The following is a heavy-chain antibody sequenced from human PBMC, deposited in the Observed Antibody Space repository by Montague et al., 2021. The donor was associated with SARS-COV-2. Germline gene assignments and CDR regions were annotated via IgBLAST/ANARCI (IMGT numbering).Heavy chain of an antibody. CDR1: GGSISSSSYY. Sequence: SETLSLTCTVSGGSISSSSYYWGWIRQPPGKGLEWIGSLYYTGSTYYTPSLKSRVTISVDTTKNQFSLKLSSVTAADTAVYYCASDSSSWYYWFDPWGQGTLVTVSS. D-gene: IGHD6-13*01. CDR3: ASDSSSWYYWFDP. V-gene: IGHV4-39*01. CDR2: LYYTGST. J-gene: IGHJ5*02.